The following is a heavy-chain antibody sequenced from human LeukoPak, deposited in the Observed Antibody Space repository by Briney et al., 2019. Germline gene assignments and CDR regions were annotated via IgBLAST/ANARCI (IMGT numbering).Heavy chain of an antibody. CDR2: TYYRSKWYN. CDR3: AKISQASRGLI. CDR1: GDSVSSNSAA. Sequence: SQTLSLTCAISGDSVSSNSAAWIWIRQSPSRGLEWLGRTYYRSKWYNDYAISVKSRITINPDTSKNQFSLQLNSVTPEDTAVYYCAKISQASRGLICGQGTMVTVSS. J-gene: IGHJ3*02. D-gene: IGHD3-10*01. V-gene: IGHV6-1*01.